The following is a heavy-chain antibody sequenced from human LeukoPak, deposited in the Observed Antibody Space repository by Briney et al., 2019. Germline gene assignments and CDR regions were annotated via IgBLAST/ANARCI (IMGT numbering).Heavy chain of an antibody. D-gene: IGHD1-20*01. CDR2: ISSSNSFI. Sequence: GGSLRLSCAASRFIFSSYRMHWVRQPPGKGLEWVSSISSSNSFIYYADSMKGRFTISRDNAKNSLYLQMNSLRAEDTAVYYCTRGTNWRPLDFDYWGQGTLVTVSS. J-gene: IGHJ4*02. CDR3: TRGTNWRPLDFDY. V-gene: IGHV3-21*01. CDR1: RFIFSSYR.